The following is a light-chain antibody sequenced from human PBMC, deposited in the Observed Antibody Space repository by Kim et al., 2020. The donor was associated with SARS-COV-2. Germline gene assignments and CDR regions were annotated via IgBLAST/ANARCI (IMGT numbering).Light chain of an antibody. CDR1: QSITTL. CDR3: QQYNRFSPWA. V-gene: IGKV1-5*03. J-gene: IGKJ1*01. CDR2: KAS. Sequence: DIQMTQSPSTLSASVGDRVTITCRASQSITTLLAWYHQKPGKVPKLLISKASSLQSGVPSRFSGSGSGTDFTLTISSLQPDDFGTYYCQQYNRFSPWAFGQGTKVDIK.